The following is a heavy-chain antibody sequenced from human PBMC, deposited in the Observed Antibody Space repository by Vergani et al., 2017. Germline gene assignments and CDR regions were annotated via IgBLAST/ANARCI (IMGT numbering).Heavy chain of an antibody. Sequence: QVQLVESGGGVVQPGRSLRLSCAASGFTFSSYAMHWVRQAPGKGLEWVAVISYDGSNKYYADSVKGRFTISRDNSKNTLYLQMNSLRAEDTAVYYCARGTSCSSTSCYRFGYYYYYYMDVWGKGTTVTVSS. CDR3: ARGTSCSSTSCYRFGYYYYYYMDV. CDR1: GFTFSSYA. J-gene: IGHJ6*03. V-gene: IGHV3-30-3*01. CDR2: ISYDGSNK. D-gene: IGHD2-2*01.